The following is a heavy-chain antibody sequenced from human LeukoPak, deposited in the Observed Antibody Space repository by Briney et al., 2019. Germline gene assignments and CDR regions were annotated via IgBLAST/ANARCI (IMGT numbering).Heavy chain of an antibody. J-gene: IGHJ4*02. V-gene: IGHV4-59*13. CDR3: ASNLGGSSQTFDY. D-gene: IGHD3-16*01. CDR1: GGSISSYY. Sequence: PSETLSLTCTVSGGSISSYYWSWIRQPPGKGLNGIGYIYYSGSTNYNPSLKSRVTISVDTSKNQFSLKLSSVTAADTAVYYCASNLGGSSQTFDYWGQGTLVTVSS. CDR2: IYYSGST.